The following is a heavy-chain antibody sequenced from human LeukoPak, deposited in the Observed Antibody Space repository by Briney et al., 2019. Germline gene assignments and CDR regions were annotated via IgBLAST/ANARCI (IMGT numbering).Heavy chain of an antibody. J-gene: IGHJ4*02. CDR2: IYYSGST. V-gene: IGHV4-39*07. D-gene: IGHD3-22*01. Sequence: PSETLSLTCTVSGGSISSSSYYWGWIRQPPGKGLEWIGSIYYSGSTYYNPSLKSRVTISVDTSKNQFSLKLSSVTAADTAVYYCARLGGTYYYDSSGPVFKDYWGQGTLVTVSS. CDR1: GGSISSSSYY. CDR3: ARLGGTYYYDSSGPVFKDY.